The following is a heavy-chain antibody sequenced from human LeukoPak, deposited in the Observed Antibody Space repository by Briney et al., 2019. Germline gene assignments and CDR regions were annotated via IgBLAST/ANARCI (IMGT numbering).Heavy chain of an antibody. J-gene: IGHJ4*02. Sequence: SGGSLRLSCAASGFTVSSNYMSWVRQAPGKGLEWVSGISWNSGNIGHGDSVKGRFTISRDNAKNSLSLQMNSLTVEDTALYYCANLHGDYRDYWGQGTLCTVSA. CDR3: ANLHGDYRDY. CDR1: GFTVSSNY. CDR2: ISWNSGNI. D-gene: IGHD4-17*01. V-gene: IGHV3-9*01.